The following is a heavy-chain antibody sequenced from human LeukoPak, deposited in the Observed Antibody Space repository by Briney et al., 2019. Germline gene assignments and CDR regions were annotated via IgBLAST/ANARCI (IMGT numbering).Heavy chain of an antibody. D-gene: IGHD3-10*01. CDR1: GGSISSSSYY. Sequence: SETLSLTCTVSGGSISSSSYYWSWIRQPPGKGLEWIGEINHSGSTNYNPSLKSRVTISVDTSKNQFSLKLSSVTAADTAVYYCARGPYYYGSGSYYKGLVDYYYYGMDVWGQGTTVTVPS. J-gene: IGHJ6*02. V-gene: IGHV4-39*07. CDR2: INHSGST. CDR3: ARGPYYYGSGSYYKGLVDYYYYGMDV.